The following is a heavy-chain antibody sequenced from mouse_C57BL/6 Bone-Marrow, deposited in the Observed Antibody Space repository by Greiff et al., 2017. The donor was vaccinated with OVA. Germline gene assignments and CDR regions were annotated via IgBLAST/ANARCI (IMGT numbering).Heavy chain of an antibody. D-gene: IGHD2-1*01. CDR3: ATFYFYYAMDY. V-gene: IGHV3-6*01. Sequence: EVKLMESGPGLVKPSQSLSLTCSVTGYSITSGYYWNWIRQFPGNKLEWMGYISYDGSNNYNPSLKNRISITLDTSKNQFFLKLNSVTTEDTATYYCATFYFYYAMDYWGQGTSVTVSS. J-gene: IGHJ4*01. CDR1: GYSITSGYY. CDR2: ISYDGSN.